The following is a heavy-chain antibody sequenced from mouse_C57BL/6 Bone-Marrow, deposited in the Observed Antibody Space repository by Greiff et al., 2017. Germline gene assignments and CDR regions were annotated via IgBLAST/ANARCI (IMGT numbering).Heavy chain of an antibody. CDR1: GFNIKDDY. J-gene: IGHJ2*01. Sequence: EVKLMESGAELVRPGASVKLSCTASGFNIKDDYMHWVKQRPEQGLEWIGWIDPENGDTEYASKFQGKATITADTSSNTAYLQLSSLTSEDTAVYYCTRYSNPFDYWGQGTTLTVSS. CDR3: TRYSNPFDY. CDR2: IDPENGDT. D-gene: IGHD2-5*01. V-gene: IGHV14-4*01.